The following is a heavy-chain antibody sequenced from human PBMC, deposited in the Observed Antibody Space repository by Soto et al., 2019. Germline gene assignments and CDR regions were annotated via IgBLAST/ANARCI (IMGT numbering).Heavy chain of an antibody. D-gene: IGHD6-13*01. J-gene: IGHJ4*02. Sequence: SGPTLVNPTQTLTLTCTFSGFSLTTSGVGVGWVHQPPGKALEWLALIYWDDDKRYSPSLKSRLTITKDTSKNQVVLAMTNMDPVDTGTYYCAREGAAAAGLDHWGQGTLVTVSS. V-gene: IGHV2-5*02. CDR2: IYWDDDK. CDR1: GFSLTTSGVG. CDR3: AREGAAAAGLDH.